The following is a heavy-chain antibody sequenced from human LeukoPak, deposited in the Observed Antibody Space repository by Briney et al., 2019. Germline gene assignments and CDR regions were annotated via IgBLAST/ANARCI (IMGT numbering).Heavy chain of an antibody. CDR3: AREGGGWYEVRHGFDP. J-gene: IGHJ5*02. Sequence: GASVKVSCKASGYTFTSYDINWVRQATGQGLEWMGWMNPNSGNTGYAQKFQGRVTITRNTSISTAYMELSSLRSEDTAVYYCAREGGGWYEVRHGFDPWGQGTLVTVSS. CDR1: GYTFTSYD. CDR2: MNPNSGNT. D-gene: IGHD6-19*01. V-gene: IGHV1-8*03.